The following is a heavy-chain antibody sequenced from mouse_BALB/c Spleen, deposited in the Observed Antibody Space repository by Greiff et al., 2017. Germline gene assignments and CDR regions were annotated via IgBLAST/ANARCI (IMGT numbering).Heavy chain of an antibody. V-gene: IGHV1-4*01. J-gene: IGHJ4*01. CDR2: INPSSGYT. D-gene: IGHD2-10*01. Sequence: QVQLQQSGAELARPGASVKMSCKASGYTFTSYTMHWVKQRPGQGLEWIGYINPSSGYTNYNQKFKDKATLTADKSSSTAYMQLSSLTSEDSAVYYCARRAYYGNYEAMDYWGQGTSVTVSS. CDR1: GYTFTSYT. CDR3: ARRAYYGNYEAMDY.